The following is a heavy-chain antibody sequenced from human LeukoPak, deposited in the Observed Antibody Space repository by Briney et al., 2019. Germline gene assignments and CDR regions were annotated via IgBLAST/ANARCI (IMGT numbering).Heavy chain of an antibody. CDR3: ARDLGLEGGYYMDV. CDR2: ISSSSSYI. J-gene: IGHJ6*03. Sequence: GGSLRLSCAASGFTFSSYSMNWVRQAPGKGLEWVSSISSSSSYIYHADSVKGRFTISRDNAKNSLYLQMNSLRAEDTAVYYCARDLGLEGGYYMDVWGKGTTVTVSS. V-gene: IGHV3-21*01. D-gene: IGHD1-1*01. CDR1: GFTFSSYS.